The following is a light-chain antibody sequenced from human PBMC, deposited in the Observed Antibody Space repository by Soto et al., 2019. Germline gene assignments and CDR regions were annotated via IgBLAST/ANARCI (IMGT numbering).Light chain of an antibody. CDR2: DAS. CDR3: QQYDNLPIT. J-gene: IGKJ5*01. CDR1: QDVKKY. V-gene: IGKV1-33*01. Sequence: DIQMTQSPYSLSASVGDRVTITCQASQDVKKYLSWYQQRPGKAPKLLVYDASNLEAGVPSRFSGSGSGTYFTFTISTLQSEDVATYYCQQYDNLPITFGQGTRLETK.